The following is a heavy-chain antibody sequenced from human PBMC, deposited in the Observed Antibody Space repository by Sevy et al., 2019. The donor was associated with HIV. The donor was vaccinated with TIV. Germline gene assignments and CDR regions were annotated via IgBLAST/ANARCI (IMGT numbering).Heavy chain of an antibody. V-gene: IGHV4-59*08. Sequence: SETLSLTCTVSGGSISSYYLSWIRQPPGKGLEWIGYIYYSGSTNYNPSLKSRVTISVDTSKNQFSLKLSSVTAADTAVYYCARHTDYSNYESAWYFDLWGRGTLVTVSS. D-gene: IGHD4-4*01. CDR3: ARHTDYSNYESAWYFDL. J-gene: IGHJ2*01. CDR2: IYYSGST. CDR1: GGSISSYY.